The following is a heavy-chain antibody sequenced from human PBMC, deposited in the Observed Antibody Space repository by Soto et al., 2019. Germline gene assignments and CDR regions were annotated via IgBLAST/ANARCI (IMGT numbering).Heavy chain of an antibody. CDR3: ERSQGGLSYGYKLPTPGY. D-gene: IGHD3-16*01. CDR2: LIPIFGTA. CDR1: GGTFSSYA. J-gene: IGHJ4*02. V-gene: IGHV1-69*01. Sequence: QVQLVQSGAEVKKPGSSVKVSCKASGGTFSSYAISWVRQAPGQGLEWMGGLIPIFGTANYAQKLQGRVTITADEATSTPYMELSSLRDEDTAGYYCERSQGGLSYGYKLPTPGYWGQGTLITVSS.